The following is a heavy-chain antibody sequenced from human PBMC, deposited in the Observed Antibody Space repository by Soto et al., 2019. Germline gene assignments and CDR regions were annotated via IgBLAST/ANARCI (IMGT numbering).Heavy chain of an antibody. D-gene: IGHD4-17*01. CDR3: ARGGTYGDNVGY. CDR1: GYTFTTYA. V-gene: IGHV1-18*01. J-gene: IGHJ4*02. CDR2: ISAHSGIT. Sequence: QVQLVQSGDEVKKPGASVKVSCTASGYTFTTYAINWVRQAPGQGLEWMGWISAHSGITDYAQDFQGRGNKTTEKSTSTAYMEVRSLRSDDTAVYYCARGGTYGDNVGYWGQGTLVTVSS.